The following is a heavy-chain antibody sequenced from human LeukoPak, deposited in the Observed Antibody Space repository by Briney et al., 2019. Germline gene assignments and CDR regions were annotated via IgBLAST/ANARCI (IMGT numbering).Heavy chain of an antibody. CDR3: ARGITMVRGLIPYFDK. V-gene: IGHV4-34*01. Sequence: SETLSLTCTVSGGSISAYYWNWIRQPPGKGLEWIGEVNHSGSSNYNPSLKSRVTISGDTSKNQFSLKLSSVTAADTAVYYCARGITMVRGLIPYFDKWGQGTLVTVSS. CDR2: VNHSGSS. J-gene: IGHJ4*02. CDR1: GGSISAYY. D-gene: IGHD3-10*01.